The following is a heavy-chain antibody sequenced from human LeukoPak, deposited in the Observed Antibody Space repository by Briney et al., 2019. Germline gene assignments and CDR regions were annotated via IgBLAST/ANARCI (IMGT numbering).Heavy chain of an antibody. V-gene: IGHV4-59*01. CDR1: GGSISSYY. J-gene: IGHJ6*02. CDR3: ARWGLWFGELRDPDAHYGMDV. D-gene: IGHD3-10*01. Sequence: SETLPLTCTVSGGSISSYYWSWIRQPPGKGLEWLGYIYYSGSTNYNPSLKSRVTISVDTSKNQFSLKLSSVTAADTAVYYCARWGLWFGELRDPDAHYGMDVWGQGTTVTVSS. CDR2: IYYSGST.